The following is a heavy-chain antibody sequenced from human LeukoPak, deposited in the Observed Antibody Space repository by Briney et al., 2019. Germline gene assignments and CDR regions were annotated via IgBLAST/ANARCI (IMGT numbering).Heavy chain of an antibody. D-gene: IGHD4-23*01. V-gene: IGHV4-4*09. CDR2: IYTSGST. Sequence: SETLSLTCTVSGGSISSYHWSWIRQPPGKGLEWIGYIYTSGSTNYNPSLKSRVTISVDTSKNQFSLKLSSVTAADTAVYYCARRVSYYYYYMDVWGKGTTVTVSS. CDR3: ARRVSYYYYYMDV. J-gene: IGHJ6*03. CDR1: GGSISSYH.